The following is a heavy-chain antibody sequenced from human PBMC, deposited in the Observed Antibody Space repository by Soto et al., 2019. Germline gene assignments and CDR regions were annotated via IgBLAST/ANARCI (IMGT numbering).Heavy chain of an antibody. Sequence: QVQLVQSGAEVKKPGSSVKVSCKASGGTFSSYTISWVRQAPGQGLEWMGRIIPILGIANYAQKIQGRVTITADKSTSTAYMELSSLRSEDTAVYYCATCPWYYDSSGYYFDYWGQGTLVTVSS. V-gene: IGHV1-69*02. J-gene: IGHJ4*02. CDR2: IIPILGIA. CDR1: GGTFSSYT. D-gene: IGHD3-22*01. CDR3: ATCPWYYDSSGYYFDY.